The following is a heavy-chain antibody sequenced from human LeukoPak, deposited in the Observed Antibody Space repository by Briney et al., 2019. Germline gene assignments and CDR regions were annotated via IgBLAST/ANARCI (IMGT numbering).Heavy chain of an antibody. D-gene: IGHD6-19*01. V-gene: IGHV1-2*02. Sequence: GASVKGSCKTSGYTFTGYYMHCLRQAPGQGLEGLRWIIPNSGGTNYAQKFQGRVTMSRAASFSRAYLDLSRLRSDDTAVYYCARDLDSSGWSHFQHWGQGTLVTVSS. J-gene: IGHJ1*01. CDR2: IIPNSGGT. CDR3: ARDLDSSGWSHFQH. CDR1: GYTFTGYY.